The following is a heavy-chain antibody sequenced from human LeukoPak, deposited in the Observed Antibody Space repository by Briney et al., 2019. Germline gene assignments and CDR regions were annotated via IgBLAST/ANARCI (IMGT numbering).Heavy chain of an antibody. CDR1: GGTFSSYA. V-gene: IGHV1-69*13. J-gene: IGHJ6*02. CDR3: ARDLGDLWSGYYNYYYGMDV. CDR2: IIPIFGTA. Sequence: ASVKVSCKASGGTFSSYAISWVRQAPGQGLEWMGGIIPIFGTANYAQKFQGRVTITADESTSTAYMELSSLRSEDTAVYYCARDLGDLWSGYYNYYYGMDVWGQGTTVTVSS. D-gene: IGHD3-3*01.